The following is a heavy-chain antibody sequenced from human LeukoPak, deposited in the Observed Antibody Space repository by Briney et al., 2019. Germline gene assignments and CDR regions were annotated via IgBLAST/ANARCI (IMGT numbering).Heavy chain of an antibody. CDR3: ATLQRDYYGSGSYDY. V-gene: IGHV3-48*03. Sequence: GGSLRLSCAASGFTFSSYEMNWVRQAPGKGLEWVSYISSSGSTIYYADSVKGRFTISRDNAKNSLYLQMNSLRAEDTAVYYCATLQRDYYGSGSYDYWGQGTLVTVSS. J-gene: IGHJ4*02. D-gene: IGHD3-10*01. CDR2: ISSSGSTI. CDR1: GFTFSSYE.